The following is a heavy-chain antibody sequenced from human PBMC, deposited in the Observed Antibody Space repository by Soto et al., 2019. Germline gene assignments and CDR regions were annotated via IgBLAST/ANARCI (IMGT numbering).Heavy chain of an antibody. CDR3: ARGLSITNTFYYYYAMDV. CDR2: INHSGST. Sequence: KTSETLSLTCAIYGGSFSRYYWNWIRQPPGEGLEWIGEINHSGSTNYNPSLKSRVTISVDTSRNQFSLKLSSVTAADTAVYYCARGLSITNTFYYYYAMDVWGQGTTVTVSS. D-gene: IGHD2-8*01. V-gene: IGHV4-34*01. J-gene: IGHJ6*02. CDR1: GGSFSRYY.